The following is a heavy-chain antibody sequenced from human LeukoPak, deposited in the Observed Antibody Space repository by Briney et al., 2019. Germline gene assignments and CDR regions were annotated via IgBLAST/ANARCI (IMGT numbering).Heavy chain of an antibody. CDR2: ISYEGSNK. Sequence: GRSLRLSCAASGFTFSSYGMHWVRQAPGKGLEWVAAISYEGSNKYYADSVKGRFTISRDNSKNTLYLQMNSLRAEDTAVYYCAKDPGDGYNYCFDYWGQGTLVTVSS. D-gene: IGHD5-24*01. CDR1: GFTFSSYG. CDR3: AKDPGDGYNYCFDY. J-gene: IGHJ4*02. V-gene: IGHV3-30*18.